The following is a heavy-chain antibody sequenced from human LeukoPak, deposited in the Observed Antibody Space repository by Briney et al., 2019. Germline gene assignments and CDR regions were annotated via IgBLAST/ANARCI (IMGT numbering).Heavy chain of an antibody. CDR2: ISYDGSNK. CDR1: GFTFSSYA. D-gene: IGHD2-15*01. Sequence: GGSLGLSCAASGFTFSSYAMHWVRQAPGKGLEWVAVISYDGSNKYYADSVKGRFTISRDNSKNTLCLQMNSLRAEDTAVYYCAKQLGYCSDGSCYFPYWGQGTLVTVSS. V-gene: IGHV3-30-3*02. J-gene: IGHJ4*02. CDR3: AKQLGYCSDGSCYFPY.